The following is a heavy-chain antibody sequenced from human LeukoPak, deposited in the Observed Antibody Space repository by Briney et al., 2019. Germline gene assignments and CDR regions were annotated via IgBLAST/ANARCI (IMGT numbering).Heavy chain of an antibody. D-gene: IGHD2-2*01. V-gene: IGHV4-59*01. Sequence: SETLSLTCTVSGGSISGYYWSWIRQPPGMGLEWIGNIYYSGSTNYNPSLKSRVTITVDTSKNSFSLKLSSVTAADTAIYYCAKDQVGSAEIYNRLDPWGQGTLVTVSS. CDR1: GGSISGYY. CDR2: IYYSGST. CDR3: AKDQVGSAEIYNRLDP. J-gene: IGHJ5*02.